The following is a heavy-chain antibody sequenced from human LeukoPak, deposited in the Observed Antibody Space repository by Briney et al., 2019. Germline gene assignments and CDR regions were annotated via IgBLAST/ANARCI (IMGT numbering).Heavy chain of an antibody. Sequence: SETLSPTCTVSGGSISSYYWSWIRQPPGKGLEWIGYIYYSGSTNYNPSLKSRVTISVDTSKNQFSLKLSSVTAADTAVYYCARLEQYYYYYMDVWGKGTTVTVSS. J-gene: IGHJ6*03. V-gene: IGHV4-59*01. CDR2: IYYSGST. CDR3: ARLEQYYYYYMDV. CDR1: GGSISSYY. D-gene: IGHD5-24*01.